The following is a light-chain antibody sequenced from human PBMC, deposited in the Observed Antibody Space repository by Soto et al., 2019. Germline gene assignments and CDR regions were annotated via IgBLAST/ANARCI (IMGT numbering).Light chain of an antibody. CDR1: QSVSSN. CDR3: QQYNNWPPYT. CDR2: GAS. V-gene: IGKV3-15*01. Sequence: EIVMTPSPATLSVSPGERATLSCRASQSVSSNLAWYQQKPGQAPRLLIYGASTRATGIPARFSGSGSGTEFTLPISRLQYEDFAVYYCQQYNNWPPYTFGQGTKLEIK. J-gene: IGKJ2*01.